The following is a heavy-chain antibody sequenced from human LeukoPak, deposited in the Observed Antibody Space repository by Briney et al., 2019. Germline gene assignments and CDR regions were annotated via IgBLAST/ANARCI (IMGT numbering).Heavy chain of an antibody. J-gene: IGHJ4*02. CDR2: IKQDESEK. Sequence: GGSLRLSCAASGFRFGDYWMTWARHVPGKGLEWVAKIKQDESEKYYVDSVKGRFTISRDNAKNSLHLQMNSLRVEDTAVYYCVRSDYGVLVARRAGFDYWGQGTLVTVSS. CDR1: GFRFGDYW. CDR3: VRSDYGVLVARRAGFDY. V-gene: IGHV3-7*01. D-gene: IGHD3-16*01.